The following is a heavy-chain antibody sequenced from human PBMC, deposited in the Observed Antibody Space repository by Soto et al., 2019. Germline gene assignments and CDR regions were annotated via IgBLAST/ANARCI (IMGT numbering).Heavy chain of an antibody. CDR3: AREKSSSTWRTQANWFDP. J-gene: IGHJ5*02. CDR1: GGSISSGGYY. D-gene: IGHD6-13*01. Sequence: SETLSLTCTVSGGSISSGGYYWNWIRQHPGKGLEWIGYIYYSGSTYYNPSLKSRLTISIDTSKSQFSLKLTSVTAADTAFYYCAREKSSSTWRTQANWFDPRGQGTLVTVSS. V-gene: IGHV4-31*03. CDR2: IYYSGST.